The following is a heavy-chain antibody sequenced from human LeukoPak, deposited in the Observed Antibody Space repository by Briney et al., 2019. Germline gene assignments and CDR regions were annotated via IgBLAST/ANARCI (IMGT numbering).Heavy chain of an antibody. J-gene: IGHJ4*02. Sequence: SETLSLTCTVSGGSISSGDYYWSWIRQPPGKGLEWIGYIYYSGSTYYNPSLKSRVTISVDTSKNQFSLKLSSVTAADTAVYYCATFTIFGVVPRSFDYWGQGTLVTVSS. CDR3: ATFTIFGVVPRSFDY. CDR2: IYYSGST. V-gene: IGHV4-30-4*08. CDR1: GGSISSGDYY. D-gene: IGHD3-3*01.